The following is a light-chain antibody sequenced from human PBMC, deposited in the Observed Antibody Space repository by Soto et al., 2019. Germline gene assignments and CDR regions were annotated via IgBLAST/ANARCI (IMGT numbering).Light chain of an antibody. J-gene: IGLJ2*01. CDR3: NSFAGGAHVV. CDR1: SSDVGAYNY. V-gene: IGLV2-8*01. Sequence: QSALAQPPSASGSPGQSVTISCTGTSSDVGAYNYVSWYQQHPGKAPKLIIYDVSQRPSGVPDRFSGSKSGNTASLSVSGLQADDEAVYYCNSFAGGAHVVFGGGTKVTVL. CDR2: DVS.